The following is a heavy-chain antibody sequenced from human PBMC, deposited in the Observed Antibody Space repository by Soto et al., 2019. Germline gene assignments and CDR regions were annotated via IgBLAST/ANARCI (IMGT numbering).Heavy chain of an antibody. J-gene: IGHJ1*01. Sequence: EVQLVESDGVLVNPGGALRLSCAPSGFSFPPAWFNWVRQAPGRGLEWVGRIYSGGATEYSAPVRGRFTISRDDSKSTLYLQMDSLEIGDTALYFCIWQSHFGGAWRWGQGTPVTVSS. CDR1: GFSFPPAW. CDR3: IWQSHFGGAWR. V-gene: IGHV3-15*07. D-gene: IGHD3-3*01. CDR2: IYSGGAT.